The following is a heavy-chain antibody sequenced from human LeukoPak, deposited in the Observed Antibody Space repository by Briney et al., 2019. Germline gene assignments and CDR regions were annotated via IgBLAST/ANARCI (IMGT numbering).Heavy chain of an antibody. J-gene: IGHJ5*02. D-gene: IGHD3-22*01. CDR2: INPSGGGT. CDR3: ARHPSNYSDSSGYFGCFDP. V-gene: IGHV1-46*01. Sequence: ASVKVSCKASGYTFTNYYMHWVRQSPGQGLEWMGIINPSGGGTTYAQKFQGRVSMTRDTSTSTFYMDLSSLRSEDTAVYYCARHPSNYSDSSGYFGCFDPLGQGTLVTVSS. CDR1: GYTFTNYY.